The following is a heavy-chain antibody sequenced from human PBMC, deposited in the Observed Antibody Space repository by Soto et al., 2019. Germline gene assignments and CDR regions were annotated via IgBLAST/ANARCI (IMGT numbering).Heavy chain of an antibody. CDR2: INAGNGNT. Sequence: ASVKLSCKASGYTFTSYAMHWVRQAPGQRLEWMGWINAGNGNTKYSQKFQGRVTITRDTSASTAYMELSSLRSEDTAVYYCARDLLLWFGELLFEEYYYGMDVWGQGTTVTVS. V-gene: IGHV1-3*01. CDR1: GYTFTSYA. J-gene: IGHJ6*02. CDR3: ARDLLLWFGELLFEEYYYGMDV. D-gene: IGHD3-10*01.